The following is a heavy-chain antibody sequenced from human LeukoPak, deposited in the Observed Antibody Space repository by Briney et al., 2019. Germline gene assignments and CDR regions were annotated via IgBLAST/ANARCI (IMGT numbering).Heavy chain of an antibody. Sequence: GGSLRLSCATSGFTFSNYWMHWVRQAPGKGLGWVSRIRSDGSRTSYADSVKGRFTISRDNDRNTLYLQMNSLRADDTAIYYCERDPANYFDYWGQGTLVTVSS. J-gene: IGHJ4*02. CDR2: IRSDGSRT. CDR3: ERDPANYFDY. V-gene: IGHV3-74*01. CDR1: GFTFSNYW.